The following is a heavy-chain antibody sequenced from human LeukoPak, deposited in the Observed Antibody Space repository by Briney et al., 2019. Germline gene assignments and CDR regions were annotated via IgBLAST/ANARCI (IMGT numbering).Heavy chain of an antibody. D-gene: IGHD6-19*01. CDR1: GFTFGDYA. CDR2: IRSKAYGGTT. Sequence: PGRSLRLSCTASGFTFGDYAMSWFRQAPGKGREWVGFIRSKAYGGTTEYAASVKGRFTISRDDSKSIAYLQMNSLRAEDTAVYYCAKEAYSGWPFDYWGQGTLVTVSS. CDR3: AKEAYSGWPFDY. V-gene: IGHV3-49*03. J-gene: IGHJ4*02.